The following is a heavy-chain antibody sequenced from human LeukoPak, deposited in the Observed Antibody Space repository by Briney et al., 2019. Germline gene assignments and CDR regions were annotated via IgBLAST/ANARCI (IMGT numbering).Heavy chain of an antibody. Sequence: APVKVSCKASGYTFTSYYMHWVRQAPGRGLEWMGIINPSGGSTNYAQKFQGRVTMTRDTSTSTVYMELSSLRSEDTAVYYCATTYYYGSGSYYYYYGMDVWGQGTTVTVSS. CDR3: ATTYYYGSGSYYYYYGMDV. J-gene: IGHJ6*02. CDR2: INPSGGST. D-gene: IGHD3-10*01. V-gene: IGHV1-46*01. CDR1: GYTFTSYY.